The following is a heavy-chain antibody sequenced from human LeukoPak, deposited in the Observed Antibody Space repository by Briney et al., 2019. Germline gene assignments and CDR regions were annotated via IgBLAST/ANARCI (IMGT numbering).Heavy chain of an antibody. Sequence: GGSLRLSCAVSGFTFSSYWMNWVRQAPGKGLEWVANIKQDGSEKNYVDSVKGRFTISRDNAKSSLFLQMNDLRAEDTAVYYCAKGGRGNGEVYWRQGTLVTVSS. J-gene: IGHJ4*02. V-gene: IGHV3-7*01. CDR3: AKGGRGNGEVY. D-gene: IGHD2-8*01. CDR2: IKQDGSEK. CDR1: GFTFSSYW.